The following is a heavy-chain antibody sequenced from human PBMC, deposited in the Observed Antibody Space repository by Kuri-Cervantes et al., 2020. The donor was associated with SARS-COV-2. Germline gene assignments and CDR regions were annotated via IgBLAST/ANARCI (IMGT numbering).Heavy chain of an antibody. V-gene: IGHV1-69*05. Sequence: SVKVSCKASGGTFSSYAISWVRQAPGQGLEWMGGIIPIFGTANYAQKFQGRVTITTDESTSTAYMELSSLRSEDTAVYYCAREVAAAGTVDYWGQGTLVTVSS. CDR1: GGTFSSYA. D-gene: IGHD6-13*01. CDR3: AREVAAAGTVDY. J-gene: IGHJ4*02. CDR2: IIPIFGTA.